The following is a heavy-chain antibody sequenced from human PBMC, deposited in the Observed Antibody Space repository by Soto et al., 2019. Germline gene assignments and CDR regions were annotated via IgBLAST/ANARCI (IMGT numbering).Heavy chain of an antibody. Sequence: EVQLVESGGGLVKPGGSLRLSCAASGFTFSTYSMHWVRQAPGKGLEWVSSISGSSSSIYYVDSVKGRFTISRDNAKISLCLQMTSPRAEDTAVYSCAVLDWASDAFTVWGQGTLVTVSA. CDR2: ISGSSSSI. J-gene: IGHJ3*01. D-gene: IGHD2-8*02. CDR1: GFTFSTYS. V-gene: IGHV3-21*01. CDR3: AVLDWASDAFTV.